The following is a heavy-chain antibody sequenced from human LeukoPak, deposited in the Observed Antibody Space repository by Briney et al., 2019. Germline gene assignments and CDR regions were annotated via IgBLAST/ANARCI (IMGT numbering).Heavy chain of an antibody. CDR2: ISSSSSTI. CDR1: GFTSSSYS. J-gene: IGHJ4*02. V-gene: IGHV3-48*01. CDR3: ARAELRFLEWLLGDY. Sequence: PGGSLRLSCAASGFTSSSYSMNWVRQAPGKGLEWVSYISSSSSTIYYADSVKGRFTISRDNAKNSLYLQMNSLRAEDTAVYYCARAELRFLEWLLGDYWGQGTLVTVSS. D-gene: IGHD3-3*01.